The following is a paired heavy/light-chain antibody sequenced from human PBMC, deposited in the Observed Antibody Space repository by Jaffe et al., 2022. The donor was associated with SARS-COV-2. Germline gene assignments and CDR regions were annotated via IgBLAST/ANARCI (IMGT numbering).Heavy chain of an antibody. CDR3: ARAFVRDILTGWENWFDP. V-gene: IGHV3-21*01. D-gene: IGHD3-9*01. J-gene: IGHJ5*02. CDR2: ISSSSSYI. CDR1: GFTFSSYS. Sequence: EVQLVESGGGLVKPGGSLRLSCAASGFTFSSYSMNWVRQAPGKGLEWVSSISSSSSYIYYADSVKGRFTISRDNAKNSLYLQMNSLRAEDTAVYYCARAFVRDILTGWENWFDPWGQGTLVTVSS.
Light chain of an antibody. V-gene: IGKV4-1*01. CDR3: QQYYSTLTT. Sequence: DIVMTQSPDSLAVSLGERATINCKSSQSVLYSSNNKNYLAWYQQKPGQPPKLLIYWASTRESGVPDRFSGSGSGTDFTLTISSLQAEDVAVYYCQQYYSTLTTFGGGTKVEIK. CDR1: QSVLYSSNNKNY. CDR2: WAS. J-gene: IGKJ4*01.